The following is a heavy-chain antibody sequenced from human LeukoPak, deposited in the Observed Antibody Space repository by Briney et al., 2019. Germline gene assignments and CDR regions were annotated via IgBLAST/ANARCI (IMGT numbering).Heavy chain of an antibody. V-gene: IGHV4-61*02. Sequence: SQTLSLTCTVSGGSISSETYYWTWVRQPAGKGLEWIGRIYSSGSTSYNPSLKSRVTISVDTSKNQFSLELNSVTASDTAVYYCARGGRGFDPWGQGTLVTVSS. CDR1: GGSISSETYY. CDR2: IYSSGST. CDR3: ARGGRGFDP. J-gene: IGHJ5*02.